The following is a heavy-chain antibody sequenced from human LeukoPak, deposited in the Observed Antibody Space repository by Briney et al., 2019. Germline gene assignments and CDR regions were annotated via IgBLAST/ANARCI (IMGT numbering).Heavy chain of an antibody. CDR1: GGSFSGYY. J-gene: IGHJ3*02. V-gene: IGHV4-34*01. D-gene: IGHD3-22*01. CDR3: ARHARRITMIVVAHRSRAFDI. Sequence: KSSETLSLTCAVYGGSFSGYYWSWIRQPPGKGLEWIGEINHSGSTNYNPSLKSRVTISVDTSKNQFSLKLSSVTAADTAVYYCARHARRITMIVVAHRSRAFDIWGQGTMVTVSS. CDR2: INHSGST.